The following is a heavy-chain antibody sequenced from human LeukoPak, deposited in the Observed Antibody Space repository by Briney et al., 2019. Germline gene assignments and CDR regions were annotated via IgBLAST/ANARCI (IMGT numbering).Heavy chain of an antibody. CDR2: IIPILGIA. V-gene: IGHV1-69*02. CDR1: GGTCSSYT. J-gene: IGHJ6*02. CDR3: ARKGTVTTPLYYYGMDV. Sequence: SVKVSCKASGGTCSSYTISWVRQAPGQGLEWMGRIIPILGIANYAQKFQGRVTITADKSTSTAYMELSSLRSEDTAVYYCARKGTVTTPLYYYGMDVWGQGTTVTVSS. D-gene: IGHD4-17*01.